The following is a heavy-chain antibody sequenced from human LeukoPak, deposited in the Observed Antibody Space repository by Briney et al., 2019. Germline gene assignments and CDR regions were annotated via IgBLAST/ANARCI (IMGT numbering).Heavy chain of an antibody. CDR1: GYTFTSYG. CDR2: ISAYNGNT. D-gene: IGHD3-22*01. J-gene: IGHJ4*02. V-gene: IGHV1-18*01. Sequence: ASVKVSCKASGYTFTSYGISWVRQAPGQGLEWMGWISAYNGNTNYAQKLQGRVTMTTDTSTSTAYMELRSLRSDDTAVYYCARAQEDYDSSGYYWGLSKLAPYYFDYWGQGTLVTVSS. CDR3: ARAQEDYDSSGYYWGLSKLAPYYFDY.